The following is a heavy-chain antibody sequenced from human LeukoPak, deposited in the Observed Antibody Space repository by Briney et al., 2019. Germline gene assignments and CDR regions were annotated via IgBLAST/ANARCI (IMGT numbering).Heavy chain of an antibody. D-gene: IGHD3-22*01. J-gene: IGHJ3*02. CDR1: GGSISSGSFY. Sequence: SETLSLTCTVSGGSISSGSFYWSWIRQPAGKGLEWIGRIYNSGSTNYNPSLKSRVTISVDTSKNQFSLKLSSVTAADTAVYYCARLLRDAFDIWGQGTMVTVSS. CDR2: IYNSGST. V-gene: IGHV4-61*02. CDR3: ARLLRDAFDI.